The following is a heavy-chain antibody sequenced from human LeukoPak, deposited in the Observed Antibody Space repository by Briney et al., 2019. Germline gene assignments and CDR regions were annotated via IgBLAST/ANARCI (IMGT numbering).Heavy chain of an antibody. D-gene: IGHD3-22*01. CDR1: GGSISSYY. CDR2: IYYSGST. CDR3: ARVARPLYYYDSSGYYYDY. V-gene: IGHV4-59*01. J-gene: IGHJ4*02. Sequence: SETLSLTCTVSGGSISSYYWSWIRQPPGKGLEWIGYIYYSGSTNYNLSLKSRVTISVDTSKNQFSLKLSSVTAADTAVYYCARVARPLYYYDSSGYYYDYWGQGTLVTVSS.